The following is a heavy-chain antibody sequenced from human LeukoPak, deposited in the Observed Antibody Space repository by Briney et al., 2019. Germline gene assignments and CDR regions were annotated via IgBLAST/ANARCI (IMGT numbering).Heavy chain of an antibody. CDR3: ARDQTNYDFWSGFENDY. D-gene: IGHD3-3*01. CDR2: ISYDGNNR. V-gene: IGHV3-30-3*01. CDR1: GFTFSTYA. Sequence: PGGSLRLSCAASGFTFSTYAMHWVRQAPGKGLEWVAVISYDGNNRYFADSVKGRFTISRDNAKNSLYLQMNSLRAEDTAVYYCARDQTNYDFWSGFENDYWGQGTLVTVSS. J-gene: IGHJ4*02.